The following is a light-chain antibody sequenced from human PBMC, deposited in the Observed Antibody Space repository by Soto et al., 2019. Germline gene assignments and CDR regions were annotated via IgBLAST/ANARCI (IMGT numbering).Light chain of an antibody. CDR1: SSDVGGYNY. CDR2: EVS. CDR3: SSYAGSSVV. J-gene: IGLJ2*01. Sequence: QSVLTQPPSASGSPGQSVTISCTGTSSDVGGYNYVSWYRQHPGKAPKLMIFEVSQRPSGVPDRFSGSKSGNTASLTVSGLQAEDEADYYCSSYAGSSVVFGGGTSSPS. V-gene: IGLV2-8*01.